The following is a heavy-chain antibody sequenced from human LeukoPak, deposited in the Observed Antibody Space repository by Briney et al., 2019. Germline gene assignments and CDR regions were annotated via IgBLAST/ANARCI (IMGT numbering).Heavy chain of an antibody. CDR1: GLIFSNAW. V-gene: IGHV3-15*01. D-gene: IGHD3-22*01. CDR2: IKSKTDGGTT. J-gene: IGHJ1*01. Sequence: GGSLRLSCAASGLIFSNAWMSWVRQAPGKGLEWVGRIKSKTDGGTTDYAAPVKGRFTISIDDSKNTLYLQMNSLKTEDTAVYYCTADDYYGRSNYYYAGFQHWGQGTLVTVSS. CDR3: TADDYYGRSNYYYAGFQH.